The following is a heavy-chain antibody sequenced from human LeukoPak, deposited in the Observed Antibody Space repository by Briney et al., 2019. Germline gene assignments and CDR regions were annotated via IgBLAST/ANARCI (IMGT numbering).Heavy chain of an antibody. CDR3: ARGLSGTTGFDY. V-gene: IGHV1-8*01. J-gene: IGHJ4*02. CDR2: MNPNSGNT. Sequence: ASVKLSCKASGYTFTSYDISWVRQATGQGLEWMGWMNPNSGNTGYAQKFQGRGTMTRNTSISTAYMELSSLRSEDTAVYYCARGLSGTTGFDYWGQGTLVTVSS. D-gene: IGHD1-7*01. CDR1: GYTFTSYD.